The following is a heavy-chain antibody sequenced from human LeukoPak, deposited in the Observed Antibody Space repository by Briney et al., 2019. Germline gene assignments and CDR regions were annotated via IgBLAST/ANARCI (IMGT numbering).Heavy chain of an antibody. CDR1: GASISSYY. V-gene: IGHV4-59*01. CDR2: IYYSGSI. D-gene: IGHD3-22*01. CDR3: ARENPSGYYNRPIDY. Sequence: PSETLSLICTVSGASISSYYWSWIRQPPGKGLEWIGDIYYSGSIKYNPSLKSRVSMSVDTSKNQFSLKLSSVTAADTAIYYCARENPSGYYNRPIDYWGQGTLVTVSS. J-gene: IGHJ4*02.